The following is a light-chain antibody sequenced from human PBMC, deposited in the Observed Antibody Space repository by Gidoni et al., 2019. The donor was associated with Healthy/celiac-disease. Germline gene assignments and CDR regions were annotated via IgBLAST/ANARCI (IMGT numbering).Light chain of an antibody. CDR1: QSLLHSNGYSY. V-gene: IGKV2-28*01. Sequence: TQSPLLLHVPPGEPASISFRSSQSLLHSNGYSYLDWYLQKPGQSPQLLIYFGSNRASGVPDRFSGSGSGTDFTLKISRVEAEDVGVYYCLQALQRMTFGQGTKLEIK. CDR2: FGS. CDR3: LQALQRMT. J-gene: IGKJ2*01.